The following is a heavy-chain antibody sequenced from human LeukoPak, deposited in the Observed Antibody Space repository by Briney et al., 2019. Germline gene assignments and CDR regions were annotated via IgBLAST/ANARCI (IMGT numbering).Heavy chain of an antibody. J-gene: IGHJ5*02. CDR1: GGPISSGGYS. Sequence: SETLSLTCAVSGGPISSGGYSWSWIRQPPGKGLEWIGYIYHSGSTYYNPSLKSRVTISVDRSKNQFSLKLSSVTAADTAVYSCARAQLWFGELSNWFDPWGQGTLVTVSS. D-gene: IGHD3-10*01. CDR2: IYHSGST. V-gene: IGHV4-30-2*01. CDR3: ARAQLWFGELSNWFDP.